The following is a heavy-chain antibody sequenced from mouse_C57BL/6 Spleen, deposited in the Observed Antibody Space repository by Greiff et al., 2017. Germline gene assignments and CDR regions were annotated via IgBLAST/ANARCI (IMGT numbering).Heavy chain of an antibody. CDR3: AKADYDEGYFDV. D-gene: IGHD2-4*01. V-gene: IGHV2-5*01. Sequence: VQLQQSGPGLVQPSQSLSITCTVSGFSLTSYGVHWVRQSPGKGLEWLGVLWRGGSTDYNAAFMSRLSITKDNSKSQVFFKMNRLQADDTAIYYWAKADYDEGYFDVWGTGTTVTVSS. J-gene: IGHJ1*03. CDR2: LWRGGST. CDR1: GFSLTSYG.